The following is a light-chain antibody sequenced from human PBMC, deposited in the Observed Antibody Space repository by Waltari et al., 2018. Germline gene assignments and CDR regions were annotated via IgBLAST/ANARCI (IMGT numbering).Light chain of an antibody. V-gene: IGKV3-20*01. CDR1: QSVSSSY. J-gene: IGKJ1*01. CDR3: QQYGSSPRT. CDR2: GAS. Sequence: EIVLTQSPGTLSLSPGERATLSCRASQSVSSSYLAGYQQKPGQAPRRLVYGASSRATGIPDRFSGSGSGTDFTLTISRLEPEDFAVYYCQQYGSSPRTFGQGTKVEIK.